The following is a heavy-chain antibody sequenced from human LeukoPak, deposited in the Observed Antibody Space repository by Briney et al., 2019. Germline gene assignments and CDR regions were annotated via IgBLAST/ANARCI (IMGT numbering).Heavy chain of an antibody. Sequence: SEPLSLTCTLSVRSISSGRYFWRWIRKHRGKVLECIGYIYYSGTSYYNPSLKSRVTISVDTSKNQFSLKLSSVTAADTAVYYCARAGGYSYLDYWGQGTLVTVSS. J-gene: IGHJ4*02. CDR2: IYYSGTS. CDR1: VRSISSGRYF. V-gene: IGHV4-31*03. D-gene: IGHD1-1*01. CDR3: ARAGGYSYLDY.